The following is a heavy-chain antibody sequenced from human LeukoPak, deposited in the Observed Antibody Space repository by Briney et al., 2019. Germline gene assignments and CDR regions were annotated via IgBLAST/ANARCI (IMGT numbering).Heavy chain of an antibody. Sequence: SETLSLTCTVSGGSISSYYWSWIRQPPGKGLEWIGYIYYSGSINYNPSLKSRVTISVDTSKNQFSLKLSSVTAADTAVYYCARAQWELHLDYWGQGTLVTVSS. CDR1: GGSISSYY. CDR2: IYYSGSI. CDR3: ARAQWELHLDY. V-gene: IGHV4-59*01. D-gene: IGHD1-26*01. J-gene: IGHJ4*02.